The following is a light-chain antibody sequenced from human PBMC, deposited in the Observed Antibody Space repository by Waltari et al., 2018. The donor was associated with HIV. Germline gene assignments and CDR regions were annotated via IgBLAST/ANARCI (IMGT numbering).Light chain of an antibody. CDR3: SSYTSSITLV. CDR1: SNDVGGYNY. CDR2: EVN. V-gene: IGLV2-14*01. J-gene: IGLJ2*01. Sequence: QSALTQPASLSGSPGQSITISCDGTSNDVGGYNYVSWYQQHPGNAPKLMICEVNNRPSGVSSRVSGSKSGNTAYLTISGLQAEDEADYYCSSYTSSITLVFGGGTKVTVL.